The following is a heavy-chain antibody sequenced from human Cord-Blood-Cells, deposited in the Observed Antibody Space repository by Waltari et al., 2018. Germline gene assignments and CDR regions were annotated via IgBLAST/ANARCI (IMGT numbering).Heavy chain of an antibody. J-gene: IGHJ6*03. V-gene: IGHV3-30*18. Sequence: QVQLVESGGGVVQPGRSLRLSCAASGFTFSSYGMHWVRQAPGKGLEWVAVISYDGSNKYYADSVKGRFTISRDNSKNTLYLQMNSLRAEDTAVYYCAKCPYYYYYMDVWGKGTTVTVSS. CDR1: GFTFSSYG. CDR2: ISYDGSNK. CDR3: AKCPYYYYYMDV.